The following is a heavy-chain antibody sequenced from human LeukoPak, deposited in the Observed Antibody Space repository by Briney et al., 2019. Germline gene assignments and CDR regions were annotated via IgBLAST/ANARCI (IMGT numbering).Heavy chain of an antibody. Sequence: PGGSLRLSCAASGFNFDDYGMSWVRQAPGKGLEWVSGINWDGGSTGYADSVKGRFTISRDNAKNSLYLQMNNLRAEDTALYYCARVSYYYDSGSPDYWGQGTLVTVSS. J-gene: IGHJ4*02. CDR1: GFNFDDYG. D-gene: IGHD3-10*01. V-gene: IGHV3-20*04. CDR3: ARVSYYYDSGSPDY. CDR2: INWDGGST.